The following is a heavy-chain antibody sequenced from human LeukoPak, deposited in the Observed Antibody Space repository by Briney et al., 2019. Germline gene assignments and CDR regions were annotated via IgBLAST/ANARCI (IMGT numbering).Heavy chain of an antibody. D-gene: IGHD3-3*01. Sequence: GGSLRLSCAASGFTFSSYDMHWVRQAPGKGLEWVAVISYDGSNKYYADSVKGRFTISRDNSKNTLYLQMNSLRAKDTAVYYCAKDPVLRFLEWLALNWFDPWGQGTLVTVSS. CDR2: ISYDGSNK. V-gene: IGHV3-30-3*01. CDR1: GFTFSSYD. J-gene: IGHJ5*02. CDR3: AKDPVLRFLEWLALNWFDP.